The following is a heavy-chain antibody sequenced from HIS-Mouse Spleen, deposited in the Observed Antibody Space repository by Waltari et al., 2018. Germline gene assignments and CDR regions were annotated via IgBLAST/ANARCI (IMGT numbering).Heavy chain of an antibody. CDR2: IYYSGRT. CDR3: AREIPYSSSWYDWYFDL. Sequence: QLQLQESGPGLVKPSETLSLTCTVSVCSISSSSYYWGWLRQPPGKGLEWIGGIYYSGRTYYNPALKGRVTIAVDTSQNQFSLNLSSVTAADTAVYYCAREIPYSSSWYDWYFDLWGRGTLVTVSS. J-gene: IGHJ2*01. D-gene: IGHD6-13*01. V-gene: IGHV4-39*07. CDR1: VCSISSSSYY.